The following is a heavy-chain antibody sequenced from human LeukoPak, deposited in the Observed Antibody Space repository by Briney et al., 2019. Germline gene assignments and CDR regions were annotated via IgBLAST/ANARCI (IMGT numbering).Heavy chain of an antibody. V-gene: IGHV3-30*03. J-gene: IGHJ4*02. CDR2: ISYDGGNK. Sequence: GRSLRLSCAASGFTFSSYGMHWVRQAPGKGLEWVAVISYDGGNKYYADSVKGRFTISRDNSKNTLYLQMNSLRAEDTAVYYCARDGSGSYYLDYWGQGTLVTVSS. CDR1: GFTFSSYG. D-gene: IGHD3-10*01. CDR3: ARDGSGSYYLDY.